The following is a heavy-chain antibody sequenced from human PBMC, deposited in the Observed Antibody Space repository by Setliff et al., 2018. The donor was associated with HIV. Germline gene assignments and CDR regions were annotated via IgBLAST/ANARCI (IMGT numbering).Heavy chain of an antibody. Sequence: LRLSCAASGFTFSSYAMSWVRQAPGKGLEWVSAISGSDGSTYYADSVKGRFTISRDNSKNTLYLQMNSLRAEDTAVYYCAKTRQFLEWLLYHWGQGTLVTVSS. CDR2: ISGSDGST. J-gene: IGHJ5*02. D-gene: IGHD3-3*01. V-gene: IGHV3-23*01. CDR3: AKTRQFLEWLLYH. CDR1: GFTFSSYA.